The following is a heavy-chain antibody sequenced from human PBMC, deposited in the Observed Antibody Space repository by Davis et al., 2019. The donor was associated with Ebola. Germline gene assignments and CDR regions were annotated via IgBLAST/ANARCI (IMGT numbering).Heavy chain of an antibody. D-gene: IGHD1-26*01. CDR2: ISGSGDNT. CDR1: GFTFSSYG. CDR3: ARGDIVGATIDY. J-gene: IGHJ4*02. Sequence: PGGSLRLSCGTSGFTFSSYGMNWVRQAPGKGLEWVSYISGSGDNTYYADYVKGRFTISRDNAKNSLYLQMNSLRAEDTAVYYCARGDIVGATIDYWGQGTLVTVSS. V-gene: IGHV3-21*01.